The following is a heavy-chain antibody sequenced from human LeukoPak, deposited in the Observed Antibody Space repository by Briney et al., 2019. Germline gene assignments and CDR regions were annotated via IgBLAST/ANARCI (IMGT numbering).Heavy chain of an antibody. D-gene: IGHD5-18*01. V-gene: IGHV3-53*01. CDR3: ARGGWVRAMAIDY. CDR1: GFTVSSNY. Sequence: GGSLRLSCAASGFTVSSNYMSWVRKAPGKGMEWVSVIYSGGSTYYADSVKGRFTISRDNSKNTLYLQMNSLGAEDTAVYYCARGGWVRAMAIDYWGQGTLVTVSS. J-gene: IGHJ4*02. CDR2: IYSGGST.